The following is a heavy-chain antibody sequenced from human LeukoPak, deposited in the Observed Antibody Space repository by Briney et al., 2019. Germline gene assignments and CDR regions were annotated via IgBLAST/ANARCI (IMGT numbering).Heavy chain of an antibody. J-gene: IGHJ3*01. Sequence: SETLSLTCTVSGDSVSGHYWSWIRQTPGKGLEWIGYVSYSGGTNYNPSLKRRVSISLDTSKNQFSLKLSSPAAADPAVYYCARAPMAISTSAFPDAFDFWGQGTMVTVSS. D-gene: IGHD3-3*01. V-gene: IGHV4-59*02. CDR3: ARAPMAISTSAFPDAFDF. CDR1: GDSVSGHY. CDR2: VSYSGGT.